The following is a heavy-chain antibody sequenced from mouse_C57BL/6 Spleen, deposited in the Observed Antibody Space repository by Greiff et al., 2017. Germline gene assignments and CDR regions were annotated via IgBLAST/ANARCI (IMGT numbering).Heavy chain of an antibody. V-gene: IGHV1-42*01. CDR2: INPSTGGT. Sequence: VQLKQSGPELVKPGASVKISCKASGYSFTGYYMNWVKQSPEKSLEWIGEINPSTGGTTYNQKFKAKATLTVDKSSSTAYMQLKSLTSEDSAVYYCASMGDGYYWFAYWGQGTLVTVSA. D-gene: IGHD2-3*01. CDR3: ASMGDGYYWFAY. CDR1: GYSFTGYY. J-gene: IGHJ3*01.